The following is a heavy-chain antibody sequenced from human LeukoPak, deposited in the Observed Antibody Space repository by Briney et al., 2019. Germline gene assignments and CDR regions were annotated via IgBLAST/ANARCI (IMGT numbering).Heavy chain of an antibody. CDR2: FDPEDGET. J-gene: IGHJ4*02. V-gene: IGHV1-24*01. CDR1: GYTLTGLS. D-gene: IGHD3-10*01. Sequence: ASVKVSCKVSGYTLTGLSMHWVRQAPGKGLEWMGGFDPEDGETIYAQKFQGRVTMTEDTSTDAAYMELSSLRSEDTAVYYCATGLLWFGEEGDYWGQGTLVTVSS. CDR3: ATGLLWFGEEGDY.